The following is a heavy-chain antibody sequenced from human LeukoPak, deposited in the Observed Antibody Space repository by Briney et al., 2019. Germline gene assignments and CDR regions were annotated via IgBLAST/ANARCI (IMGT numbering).Heavy chain of an antibody. CDR1: GFTFSSYA. Sequence: GGSLRLPCAASGFTFSSYAMNWVRQAPGRGLEWVSGFSGSGGTTYYADSVKGRFTISRDNSKNTLYLQMNSLRAEDTAVYYCANSNRCTSPNCLGYYYFYMDVWGKGTTVTVSS. V-gene: IGHV3-23*01. CDR3: ANSNRCTSPNCLGYYYFYMDV. CDR2: FSGSGGTT. D-gene: IGHD2-8*01. J-gene: IGHJ6*03.